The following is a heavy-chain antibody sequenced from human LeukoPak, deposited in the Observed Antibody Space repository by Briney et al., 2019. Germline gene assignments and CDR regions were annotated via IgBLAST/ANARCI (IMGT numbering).Heavy chain of an antibody. J-gene: IGHJ4*02. CDR2: ISGSGGST. Sequence: PGGSLRISCAASGFTFSSYAMSWVRQAPGKGLEWVPAISGSGGSTYYADSVKGRFTISRDNAKNSLYLQMNSLGAEDTAVYYCARPYDTRGYFPDYWGQGTLVTVSS. V-gene: IGHV3-23*01. D-gene: IGHD3-22*01. CDR1: GFTFSSYA. CDR3: ARPYDTRGYFPDY.